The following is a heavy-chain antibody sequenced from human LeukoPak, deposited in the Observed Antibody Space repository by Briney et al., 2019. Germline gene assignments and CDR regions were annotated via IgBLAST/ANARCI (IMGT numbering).Heavy chain of an antibody. CDR1: GFTFSSYA. V-gene: IGHV3-30*04. CDR3: ARGGDIVVVPAAIVLDY. J-gene: IGHJ4*02. Sequence: SGGSLRLSCAASGFTFSSYAMHWVRQAPGKGLEWVAVISYDGSNKYYADSVKGRFTISRDNSKNTLYLQMNSLRAEDTAVYYCARGGDIVVVPAAIVLDYWGQGTLVTVSS. CDR2: ISYDGSNK. D-gene: IGHD2-2*01.